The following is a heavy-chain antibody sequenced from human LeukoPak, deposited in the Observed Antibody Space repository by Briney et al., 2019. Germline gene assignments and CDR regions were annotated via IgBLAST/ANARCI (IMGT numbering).Heavy chain of an antibody. CDR3: AKDGGVVVIGDELDY. D-gene: IGHD3-22*01. CDR2: IWYDGSNK. J-gene: IGHJ4*02. CDR1: GFTFSSYG. V-gene: IGHV3-33*06. Sequence: PGRSLRLSCAASGFTFSSYGMHWVRQAPGKGLEWVAVIWYDGSNKYYADSVKGRFTISRDNSKHTLYLQMNSLRAEDTAVYYCAKDGGVVVIGDELDYWGQGTLVTVSS.